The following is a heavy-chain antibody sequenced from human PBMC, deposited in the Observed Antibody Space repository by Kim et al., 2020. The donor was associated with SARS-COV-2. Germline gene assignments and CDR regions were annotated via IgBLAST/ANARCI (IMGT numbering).Heavy chain of an antibody. V-gene: IGHV3-23*01. Sequence: VKGRFTIARDNSNNTLYLQMNSLSTEDTAVYYCSKDQYAYGTWGDAFDIWGRGTMGTVSS. J-gene: IGHJ3*02. CDR3: SKDQYAYGTWGDAFDI. D-gene: IGHD1-7*01.